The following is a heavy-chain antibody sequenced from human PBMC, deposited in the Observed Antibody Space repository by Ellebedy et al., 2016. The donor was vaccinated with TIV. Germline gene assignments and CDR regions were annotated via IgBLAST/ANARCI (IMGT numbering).Heavy chain of an antibody. Sequence: PGGSLRLSCAASGFTFTKYAVSWVRQAPGKGLQLVSAITADGLSPYFAGSVQGRFTISRDNFQNTVYLHMSSLRAEDTAIYYSTKHRPSASMDVWGPGTTVTVSS. CDR1: GFTFTKYA. CDR2: ITADGLSP. V-gene: IGHV3-23*01. CDR3: TKHRPSASMDV. D-gene: IGHD6-25*01. J-gene: IGHJ6*02.